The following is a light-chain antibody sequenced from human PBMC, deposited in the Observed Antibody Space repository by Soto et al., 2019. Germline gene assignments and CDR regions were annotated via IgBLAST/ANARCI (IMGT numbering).Light chain of an antibody. CDR3: QQRYNWPRT. CDR1: EDVSSS. Sequence: DIVLTQSPATLSLSPGERATLSCRASEDVSSSLAWYQQKPGQSPRLLIYDVSNRATGIPARFSGSGSGADFTPTISSLEPDDFAVYYCQQRYNWPRTFGQGTKVEI. CDR2: DVS. V-gene: IGKV3-11*01. J-gene: IGKJ1*01.